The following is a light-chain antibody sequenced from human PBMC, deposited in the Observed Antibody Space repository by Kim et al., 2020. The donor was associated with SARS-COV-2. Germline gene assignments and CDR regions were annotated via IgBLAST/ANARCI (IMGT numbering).Light chain of an antibody. CDR3: QQYDGYRT. J-gene: IGKJ2*01. CDR1: QSVHSY. CDR2: KTS. V-gene: IGKV1-5*03. Sequence: DIQMTQSPSTLSASVGDRVTITCRASQSVHSYLAWYQQKPGKAPQLLIYKTSVLQAGVPSRFSGSGSGTEFTLTISSLQPDDFATYHCQQYDGYRTFGQGTKLEI.